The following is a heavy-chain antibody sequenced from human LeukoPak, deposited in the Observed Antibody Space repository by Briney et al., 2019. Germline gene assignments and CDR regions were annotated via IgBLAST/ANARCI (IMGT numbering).Heavy chain of an antibody. CDR3: ARDGDYYGSGSYHWFDP. CDR1: GGSISSYY. D-gene: IGHD3-10*01. J-gene: IGHJ5*02. CDR2: IYTSGST. V-gene: IGHV4-4*07. Sequence: SETLFLTCTVSGGSISSYYWSWIRQPAGKGPEWIGRIYTSGSTNYNPSLKSRVTMSVDTSKNQFSLKLSSVTAADTAVYYCARDGDYYGSGSYHWFDPWGQGTLVTVSS.